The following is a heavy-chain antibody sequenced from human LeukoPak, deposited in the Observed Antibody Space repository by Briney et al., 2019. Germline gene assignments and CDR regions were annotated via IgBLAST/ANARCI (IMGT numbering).Heavy chain of an antibody. CDR2: ISSSSSYI. CDR3: ARERDRSGAFDI. J-gene: IGHJ3*02. CDR1: GFTFSDYA. V-gene: IGHV3-21*01. Sequence: GGSLRLSCAASGFTFSDYAMSWVRQAPGKGLEWVSSISSSSSYIYYADSVKGRFTISRDNAKNSLYLQMNSLRAEDTAVYYCARERDRSGAFDIWGQGTMVTVSS. D-gene: IGHD3-22*01.